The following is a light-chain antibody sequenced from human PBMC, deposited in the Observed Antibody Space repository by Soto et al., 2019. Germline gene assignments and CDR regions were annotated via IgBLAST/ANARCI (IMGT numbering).Light chain of an antibody. CDR2: DAY. V-gene: IGKV1D-12*01. J-gene: IGKJ3*01. CDR1: QGISSW. CDR3: QHANSIPFT. Sequence: DIQMTQSPSSVSASVGDRVTITCRASQGISSWLAWYQQKPGKAPKLLIYDAYSLQSGVPSRFSGSLSGTYLKFTISCRQSEDFATYYGQHANSIPFTFGRGTKVDIK.